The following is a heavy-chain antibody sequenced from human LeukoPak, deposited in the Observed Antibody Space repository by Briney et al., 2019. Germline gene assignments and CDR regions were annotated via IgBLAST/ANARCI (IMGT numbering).Heavy chain of an antibody. CDR1: ALPPSNYA. Sequence: TGGSLRLSCAASALPPSNYAMSWVRQAPGKGLEWVSAISGSGGSTYYADSVKGRFTISRDNFKNTLYLQMNSLRAEDTAVYYCATPIAATRLWGQGTLVTVSS. CDR3: ATPIAATRL. CDR2: ISGSGGST. J-gene: IGHJ4*02. V-gene: IGHV3-23*01. D-gene: IGHD6-13*01.